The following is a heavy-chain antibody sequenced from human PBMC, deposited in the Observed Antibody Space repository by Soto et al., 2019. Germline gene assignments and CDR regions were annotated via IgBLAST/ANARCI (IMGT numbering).Heavy chain of an antibody. CDR1: GFTFSSYG. Sequence: GGSLRLSCAASGFTFSSYGMHWVRQAPGKGLEWVAVIWYDGSNKYYADSVKGRFTISRDNSKNTLYLQMNSLRAEDTAVYYCAREQLVYGYYFDYWGQGTLVTVSS. CDR3: AREQLVYGYYFDY. CDR2: IWYDGSNK. J-gene: IGHJ4*02. V-gene: IGHV3-33*01. D-gene: IGHD6-6*01.